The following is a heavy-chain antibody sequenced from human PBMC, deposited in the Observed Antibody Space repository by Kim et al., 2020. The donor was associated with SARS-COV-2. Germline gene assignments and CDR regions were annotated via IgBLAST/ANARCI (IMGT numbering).Heavy chain of an antibody. V-gene: IGHV3-64D*06. CDR3: VKERTSGWYDFDY. CDR2: ISTNGGST. Sequence: GGSLRLSCSASGFTFSSYAMHWVRQAQGKGLEYVSGISTNGGSTYYADSVKDRFIISRDNSRNMLNLQMSSLRSEDTAVYYCVKERTSGWYDFDYWGQGTLVTVSS. D-gene: IGHD6-19*01. CDR1: GFTFSSYA. J-gene: IGHJ4*02.